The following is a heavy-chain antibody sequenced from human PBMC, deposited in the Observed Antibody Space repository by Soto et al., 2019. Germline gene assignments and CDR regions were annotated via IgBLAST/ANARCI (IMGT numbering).Heavy chain of an antibody. D-gene: IGHD6-19*01. CDR1: GGSINSDGYF. V-gene: IGHV4-31*03. J-gene: IGHJ4*02. CDR3: ARAPGEQWLVRSVDC. Sequence: PSETLSLTCTVSGGSINSDGYFWSWIRQHPGKGLEWIGHIYYSGSTYYNPSLRGRLTISVDTSKDQFSLKLSSVTAADTAIYYCARAPGEQWLVRSVDCWGQGTLVTVSS. CDR2: IYYSGST.